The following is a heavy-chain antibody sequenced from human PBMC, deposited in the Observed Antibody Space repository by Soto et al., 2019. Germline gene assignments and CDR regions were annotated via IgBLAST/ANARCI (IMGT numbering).Heavy chain of an antibody. V-gene: IGHV4-31*03. D-gene: IGHD3-10*01. Sequence: TLSLTCTVSGGSISSGGYYWSWIRQHPGKGLEWIGYIYYSGSTYYNPSLKSRVTISVDTSKNQFSLKLSSVTAADTAVYYCARDGYYGSGSLSGAFDIWGQGTMVTVSS. J-gene: IGHJ3*02. CDR3: ARDGYYGSGSLSGAFDI. CDR1: GGSISSGGYY. CDR2: IYYSGST.